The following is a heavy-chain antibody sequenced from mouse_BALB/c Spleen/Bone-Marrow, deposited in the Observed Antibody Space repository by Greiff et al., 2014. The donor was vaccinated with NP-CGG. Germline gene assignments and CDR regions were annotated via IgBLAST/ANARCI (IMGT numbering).Heavy chain of an antibody. Sequence: QVQLQQPGAELVRPGSSVKISCKASGYAFSSYWMNWVKQRPGQGLEWIGQIYPGDGDTNYNGKFKGKATLTADKSSSTAYMQLSSLTSEDSAVYFCARGGGNYPFYAMDYWGQGTSVTVSS. J-gene: IGHJ4*01. CDR2: IYPGDGDT. V-gene: IGHV1-80*01. CDR1: GYAFSSYW. CDR3: ARGGGNYPFYAMDY. D-gene: IGHD2-1*01.